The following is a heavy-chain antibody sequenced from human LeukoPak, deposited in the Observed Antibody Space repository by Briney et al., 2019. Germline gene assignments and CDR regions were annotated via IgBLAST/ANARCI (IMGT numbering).Heavy chain of an antibody. CDR3: ARRRSSGWYHNLDY. V-gene: IGHV4-34*01. CDR1: GSMYNYY. CDR2: INHSGST. Sequence: SETLSLTCTVSGSMYNYYWSWIRQPPGKGLEWIWEINHSGSTNYNPSLKSRVTISVDTSKNQFSLKLSSVTAADTAVYYCARRRSSGWYHNLDYWGQGTLVTASS. D-gene: IGHD6-19*01. J-gene: IGHJ4*02.